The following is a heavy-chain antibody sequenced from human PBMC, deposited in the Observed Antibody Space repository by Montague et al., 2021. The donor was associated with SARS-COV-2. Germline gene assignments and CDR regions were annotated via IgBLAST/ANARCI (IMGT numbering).Heavy chain of an antibody. D-gene: IGHD3-10*01. CDR1: GGSMSDHY. V-gene: IGHV4-59*11. CDR2: IYYSGGI. Sequence: SETLSLTCTVSGGSMSDHYWAWIRQPPGKGLEWLAYIYYSGGINSNASLKSRVSMSVDTSKNQFSLKLTSVTAADTAVYYCARAVSVRRAVNWFDPWGQGILGTVSS. J-gene: IGHJ5*02. CDR3: ARAVSVRRAVNWFDP.